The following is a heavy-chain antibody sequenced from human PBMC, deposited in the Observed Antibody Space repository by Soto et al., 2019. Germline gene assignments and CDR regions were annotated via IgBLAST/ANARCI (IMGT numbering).Heavy chain of an antibody. V-gene: IGHV3-23*01. D-gene: IGHD6-6*01. CDR2: ISGSGGST. Sequence: RRLSCAASGFTFSSYAMSWVRQAPGKGLEWVSAISGSGGSTYYADSVKGRFTISRDNSKNTLYLQMNSLRAEDTAVYYCAKMGPWQLGYFDYWGQGTLVTVSS. J-gene: IGHJ4*02. CDR1: GFTFSSYA. CDR3: AKMGPWQLGYFDY.